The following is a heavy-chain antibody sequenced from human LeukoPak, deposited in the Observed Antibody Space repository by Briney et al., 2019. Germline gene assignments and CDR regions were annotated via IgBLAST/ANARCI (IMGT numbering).Heavy chain of an antibody. CDR3: AIYRAYSYVRY. Sequence: PSETLSLTCTVSGGSISSSSYYWAWIRQPPGKGLEWIGSIYSGGTTYYNPSLKSRVTISVDTSKNQSSLSLTSVTAADTAVYYCAIYRAYSYVRYWGQGSLVTVSS. D-gene: IGHD5-18*01. CDR2: IYSGGTT. J-gene: IGHJ4*02. V-gene: IGHV4-39*01. CDR1: GGSISSSSYY.